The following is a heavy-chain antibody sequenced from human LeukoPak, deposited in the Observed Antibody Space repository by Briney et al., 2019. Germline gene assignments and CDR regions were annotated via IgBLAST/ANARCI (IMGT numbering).Heavy chain of an antibody. D-gene: IGHD3-22*01. Sequence: SVKVSCKASGGTFSSYAISWVRQAPGQGLEWMGRIIPILGIANYAQKFQGRVTITADKSTSTAYMELSSLRSEDTAVYYCARDSARGNSSGYHRYFDYWGQGTLVTVSS. CDR1: GGTFSSYA. J-gene: IGHJ4*02. CDR3: ARDSARGNSSGYHRYFDY. V-gene: IGHV1-69*04. CDR2: IIPILGIA.